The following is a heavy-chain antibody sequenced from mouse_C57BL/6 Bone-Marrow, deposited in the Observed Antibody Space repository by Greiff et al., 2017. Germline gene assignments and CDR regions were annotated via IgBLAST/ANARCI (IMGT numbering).Heavy chain of an antibody. CDR2: INPYNGDT. CDR1: GYSFTGYF. Sequence: EVKLMESGPELVKPGDSVKISCKASGYSFTGYFMNWVMQSHGKSLEWIGRINPYNGDTFYNQKFKGKATLTVDKSSSTAHMELRSLTSEDSAVYYCARAVTTVVATSYYFDYWGQGTTLTVSS. D-gene: IGHD1-1*01. J-gene: IGHJ2*01. V-gene: IGHV1-20*01. CDR3: ARAVTTVVATSYYFDY.